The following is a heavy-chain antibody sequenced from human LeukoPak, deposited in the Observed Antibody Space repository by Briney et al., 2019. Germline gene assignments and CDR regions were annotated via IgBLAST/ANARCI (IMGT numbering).Heavy chain of an antibody. V-gene: IGHV3-30*18. Sequence: GGSLRLSCAASSGFTFSSYGMHWVRQAPGKGLEWVAVISYDGSNKYYADSVKGRFTISRDNSKNTLYLQMNSLRAEDTAVYYCAKDIYYDSSGYRGYFDYWGQGTLVTVSS. J-gene: IGHJ4*02. CDR1: GFTFSSYG. CDR3: AKDIYYDSSGYRGYFDY. D-gene: IGHD3-22*01. CDR2: ISYDGSNK.